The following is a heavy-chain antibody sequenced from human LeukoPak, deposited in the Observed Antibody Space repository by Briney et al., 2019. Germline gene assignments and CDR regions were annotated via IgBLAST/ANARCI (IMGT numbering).Heavy chain of an antibody. Sequence: PGASLRLSCAASGFTFSSYAISWVRQAPGKGLEWVSAISGSGGSTYYADSVKGRFTISRDNSKNTLYLQMNSLRAEDTAVYYCAKGGYYDSSGYLAPWGQGTLVTVSS. V-gene: IGHV3-23*01. D-gene: IGHD3-22*01. CDR1: GFTFSSYA. CDR2: ISGSGGST. CDR3: AKGGYYDSSGYLAP. J-gene: IGHJ5*02.